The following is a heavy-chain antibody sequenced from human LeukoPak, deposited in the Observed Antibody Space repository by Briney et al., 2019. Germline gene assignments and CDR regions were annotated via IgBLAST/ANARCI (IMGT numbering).Heavy chain of an antibody. Sequence: ASVKVSCKASGYTFTGYYIHWVRQAPGQGLGWMGWINPNSGATNYAQKFQGRVTMTRDTSISTAYMELSRLRSDDTAVYYGARIGDMSSSWYSSFDYWGQGTLVTVSS. CDR2: INPNSGAT. V-gene: IGHV1-2*02. J-gene: IGHJ4*02. CDR1: GYTFTGYY. CDR3: ARIGDMSSSWYSSFDY. D-gene: IGHD6-13*01.